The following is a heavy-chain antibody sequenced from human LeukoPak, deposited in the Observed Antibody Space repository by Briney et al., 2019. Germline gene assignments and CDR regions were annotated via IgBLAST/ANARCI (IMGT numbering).Heavy chain of an antibody. CDR3: ARDCSSSGSGYYFDY. CDR2: INYSGRT. V-gene: IGHV4-59*01. D-gene: IGHD6-6*01. CDR1: GGSLGSYY. Sequence: SETLSLTCTVSGGSLGSYYWSWVRQPPGKGLEWIGYINYSGRTNYNPSLTSRGTLSLDTSKNQFSLKLSSVTAADTAVYYCARDCSSSGSGYYFDYWGQGTLVTVSS. J-gene: IGHJ4*02.